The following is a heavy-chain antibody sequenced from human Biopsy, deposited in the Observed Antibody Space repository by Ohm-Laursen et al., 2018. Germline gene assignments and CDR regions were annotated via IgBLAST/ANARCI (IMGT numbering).Heavy chain of an antibody. CDR3: AKHGSGWTGDDALHI. CDR1: GGSISGSS. D-gene: IGHD6-19*01. V-gene: IGHV4-59*08. Sequence: GTLSLTCTVSGGSISGSSWSWIRQAPGRGLEWVGYISYSGSTSNNPSLKSRITISVDTSKNQISLKVTSVTAADTDVYYCAKHGSGWTGDDALHIWGQGTMVTVSS. J-gene: IGHJ3*02. CDR2: ISYSGST.